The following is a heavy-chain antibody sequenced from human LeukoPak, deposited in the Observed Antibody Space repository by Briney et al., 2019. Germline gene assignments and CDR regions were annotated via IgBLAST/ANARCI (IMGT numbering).Heavy chain of an antibody. CDR1: GFTFSSYA. J-gene: IGHJ4*02. D-gene: IGHD2-15*01. V-gene: IGHV3-23*01. CDR3: AKDPRGDCSGGSCHYLDY. Sequence: GGSLRLSCAASGFTFSSYAMSWVRQAPGRGLEWVSAISGSGDNTYYADSVKGRFTISRDNSRNTLFLQMNSLRAEDTAVYYCAKDPRGDCSGGSCHYLDYWGQGTLVTVSS. CDR2: ISGSGDNT.